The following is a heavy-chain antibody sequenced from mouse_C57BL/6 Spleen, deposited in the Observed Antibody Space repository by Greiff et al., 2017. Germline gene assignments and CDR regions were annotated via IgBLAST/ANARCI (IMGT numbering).Heavy chain of an antibody. CDR1: GYSFTDYN. V-gene: IGHV1-39*01. Sequence: EVQLQQSGPELVKPGASVKISCKASGYSFTDYNMNWVKQSNGKSLEWIGVSNPNYGTTSYTQKFKGKATLTVDQSSSTAYMQLNSLTSEDSAVYYCARLNDYDERGAFDYWGQGTTLTVSS. J-gene: IGHJ2*01. CDR3: ARLNDYDERGAFDY. D-gene: IGHD2-4*01. CDR2: SNPNYGTT.